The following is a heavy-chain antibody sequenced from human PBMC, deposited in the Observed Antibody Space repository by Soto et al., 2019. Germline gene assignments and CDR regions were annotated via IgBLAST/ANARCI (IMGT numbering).Heavy chain of an antibody. CDR3: TGTRYDFWSGYHDNHYYYMDV. V-gene: IGHV3-15*01. D-gene: IGHD3-3*01. CDR1: GFTFSNYA. J-gene: IGHJ6*03. CDR2: IKSKTDGGTT. Sequence: GGSLRLSCAASGFTFSNYAMSWVRQAPGKGLEWVGRIKSKTDGGTTDYAAPVKGRFTISRDDSKNTLYLQMNSLKTEDTAVYYCTGTRYDFWSGYHDNHYYYMDVWGKGTTVTVSS.